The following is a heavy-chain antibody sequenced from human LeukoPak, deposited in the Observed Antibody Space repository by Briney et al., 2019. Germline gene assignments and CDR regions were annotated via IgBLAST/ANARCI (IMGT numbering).Heavy chain of an antibody. CDR3: ARSNRVYGDYPLRAFDI. D-gene: IGHD4-17*01. V-gene: IGHV3-20*04. CDR1: GFTFDNYG. J-gene: IGHJ3*02. CDR2: INWNGGSA. Sequence: GGSLRLSCAASGFTFDNYGMTWVRQVPGKGLEWVSGINWNGGSAGYADSVKGRFTISRDNAKNSLYLQMNSLRAEGTALYYCARSNRVYGDYPLRAFDIWGQGTMVTVSS.